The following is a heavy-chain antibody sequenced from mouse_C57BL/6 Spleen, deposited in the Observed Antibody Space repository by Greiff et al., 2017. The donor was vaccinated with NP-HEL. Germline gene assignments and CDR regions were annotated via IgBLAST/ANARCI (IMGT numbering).Heavy chain of an antibody. V-gene: IGHV5-4*01. J-gene: IGHJ2*01. D-gene: IGHD2-1*01. Sequence: EVKLVESGGGLVKPGGSLKLSCAASGFTFSSYAMSWVRQTPEKRLEWVATISDGGSYTYYPDNVKGRFTISRDNAKNNLYLQMSHLKSEDTAMYYCARDRSGNYYFDYWGKGTTLTVSS. CDR3: ARDRSGNYYFDY. CDR2: ISDGGSYT. CDR1: GFTFSSYA.